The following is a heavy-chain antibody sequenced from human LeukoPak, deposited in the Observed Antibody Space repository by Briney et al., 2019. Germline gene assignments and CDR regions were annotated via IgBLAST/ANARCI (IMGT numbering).Heavy chain of an antibody. CDR2: IYYSGST. Sequence: KTSETLSLTCAVSGGSISSGGYSWSWIRQPPGKGLEWIGYIYYSGSTYYNPSLKSRVTISVDTSKNQFSLKLSSVTAADTAVYYCARVERDYGDAFDIWGQGTMVTVSS. D-gene: IGHD4/OR15-4a*01. J-gene: IGHJ3*02. CDR3: ARVERDYGDAFDI. CDR1: GGSISSGGYS. V-gene: IGHV4-30-4*07.